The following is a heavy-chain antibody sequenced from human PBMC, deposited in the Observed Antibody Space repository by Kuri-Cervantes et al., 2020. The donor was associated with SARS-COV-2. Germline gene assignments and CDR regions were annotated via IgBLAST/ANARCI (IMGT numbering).Heavy chain of an antibody. J-gene: IGHJ6*02. Sequence: GESLKISCAGSGFTFSSYSMNWVRQAPGKGLVWVSSISSSSSYIYYADSVKGRFTISRDNAKNSLYLQMNSLRAEDTAVYYCARDEVVVVPAAISGWYYYGMDVWGQGTTVTVSS. CDR2: ISSSSSYI. CDR1: GFTFSSYS. D-gene: IGHD2-2*02. V-gene: IGHV3-21*01. CDR3: ARDEVVVVPAAISGWYYYGMDV.